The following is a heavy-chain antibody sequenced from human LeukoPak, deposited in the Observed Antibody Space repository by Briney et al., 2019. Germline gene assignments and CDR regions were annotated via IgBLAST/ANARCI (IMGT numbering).Heavy chain of an antibody. CDR3: ARRPRPSLYPLKIYGAFDI. V-gene: IGHV4-59*12. CDR1: GGSISSYY. Sequence: PSETLSLTCTVSGGSISSYYWSWIRQPPGKGLEWIGYIYYSGSTNYNPSLKSRVTISVGTSKNQFSLKLSSVTAADTAVYYCARRPRPSLYPLKIYGAFDIWGQGTMVTVSS. CDR2: IYYSGST. D-gene: IGHD2-2*02. J-gene: IGHJ3*02.